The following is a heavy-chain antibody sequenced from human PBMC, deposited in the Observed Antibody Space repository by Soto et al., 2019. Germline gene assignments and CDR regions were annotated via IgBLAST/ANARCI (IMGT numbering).Heavy chain of an antibody. D-gene: IGHD2-2*01. CDR3: ARVVSSWYYGMDV. CDR2: IYYSGST. V-gene: IGHV4-61*01. Sequence: SETLSLTCTVSGGSVSSGSYYWSWIRQPPGKGLEWIGYIYYSGSTNYNPSLKSRVTISVDTSKNQLSLKLSSVTAADTAVYYCARVVSSWYYGMDVWGQGTTVTVS. J-gene: IGHJ6*02. CDR1: GGSVSSGSYY.